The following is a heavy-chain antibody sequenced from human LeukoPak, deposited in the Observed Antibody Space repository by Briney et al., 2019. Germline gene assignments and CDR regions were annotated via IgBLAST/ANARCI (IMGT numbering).Heavy chain of an antibody. Sequence: AGGSLRLSCAASGFTFSSYAMSWVRQAPGKGLEWVSAISGSGGSTYYADSVKGRFTISRDNSKNTLYLQMNGLRAEDTAVYYCAKVDTAMVTRGPFDYWGQGTLVTVSS. V-gene: IGHV3-23*01. J-gene: IGHJ4*02. CDR1: GFTFSSYA. CDR3: AKVDTAMVTRGPFDY. CDR2: ISGSGGST. D-gene: IGHD5-18*01.